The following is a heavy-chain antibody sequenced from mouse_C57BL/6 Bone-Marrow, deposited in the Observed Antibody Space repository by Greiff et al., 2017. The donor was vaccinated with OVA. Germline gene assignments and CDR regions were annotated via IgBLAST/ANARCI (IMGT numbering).Heavy chain of an antibody. CDR1: GYAFSSSW. CDR2: IYPGDGDT. J-gene: IGHJ1*03. Sequence: QVQLQQSGPELVKPGASVKISCKASGYAFSSSWMNWVKQRPGKGLEWIGRIYPGDGDTNYNGKFKGKATLTADKSSSTAYMQLSSLTSEDSAVYFCARDWAFYYGSSYPYWYFDVWGTGTTVTVSS. V-gene: IGHV1-82*01. CDR3: ARDWAFYYGSSYPYWYFDV. D-gene: IGHD1-1*01.